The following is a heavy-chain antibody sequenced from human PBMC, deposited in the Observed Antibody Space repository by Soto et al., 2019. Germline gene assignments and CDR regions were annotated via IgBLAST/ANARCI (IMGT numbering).Heavy chain of an antibody. D-gene: IGHD4-4*01. CDR1: GYTFTSYA. Sequence: GASVKVSCKASGYTFTSYAIHWVRQAPGQRLEWMGWINAGNSDTKYSQKFQGRVTISGDKFTSTAYMELSGLRSEDTAVYYCAGDPDSHYNDSHASSYPWGQGTLVTVSS. J-gene: IGHJ5*02. CDR3: AGDPDSHYNDSHASSYP. V-gene: IGHV1-3*01. CDR2: INAGNSDT.